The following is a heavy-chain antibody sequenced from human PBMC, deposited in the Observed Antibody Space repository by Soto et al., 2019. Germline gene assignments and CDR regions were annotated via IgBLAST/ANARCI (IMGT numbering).Heavy chain of an antibody. D-gene: IGHD3-16*02. CDR2: ISAYNGNT. J-gene: IGHJ5*02. CDR3: ARDRLRFGELSLSWWFDP. CDR1: GYTFTSYG. Sequence: QVQLVQSGAEVKKPGASVKVSCKASGYTFTSYGISWVRQAPGQGLEWMGWISAYNGNTNYAQKLQGRVTMTTDTSTSTADMELRSLRSDDTAVYYCARDRLRFGELSLSWWFDPWGQGTLVTVSS. V-gene: IGHV1-18*01.